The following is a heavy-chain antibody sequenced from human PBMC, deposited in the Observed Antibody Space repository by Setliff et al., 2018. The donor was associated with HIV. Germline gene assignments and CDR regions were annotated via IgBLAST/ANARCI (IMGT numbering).Heavy chain of an antibody. CDR3: ARGESTTWDLAEYFQH. D-gene: IGHD2-2*01. CDR1: GGSIINYY. V-gene: IGHV4-4*07. CDR2: IYTSGST. Sequence: PSETLSLTCTVSGGSIINYYWSWIRQPAGKGLEWIGRIYTSGSTNYNPSLKSRITISVDTSKNQFSLKLGFVTAADTAVYYCARGESTTWDLAEYFQHWGHGTLVTVSS. J-gene: IGHJ1*01.